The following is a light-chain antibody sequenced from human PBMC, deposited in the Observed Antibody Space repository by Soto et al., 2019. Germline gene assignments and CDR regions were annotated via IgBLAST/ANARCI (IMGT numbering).Light chain of an antibody. V-gene: IGLV3-21*04. CDR3: QVWDSSSDHP. J-gene: IGLJ2*01. Sequence: SYELTQPPSVSVAPGKTARITCGGNNIGSKSVHWYQQKPGQAPVLVIYYDSDRPSGIPERFSSSNSGNTATLTISRVEAGDEADYYCQVWDSSSDHPFGGGTKLTVL. CDR1: NIGSKS. CDR2: YDS.